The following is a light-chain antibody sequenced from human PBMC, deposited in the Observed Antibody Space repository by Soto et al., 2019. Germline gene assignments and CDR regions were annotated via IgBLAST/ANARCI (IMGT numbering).Light chain of an antibody. J-gene: IGLJ1*01. CDR3: RSYTSSSLYV. Sequence: QSALTQPASVSGSPGQSITISCTGTSSDVGGYNYVSWYQQHPGKAPKLMIYDVSNRPSGVSNRFSGSKSGNTASLTISGLQAEDEADYYCRSYTSSSLYVFGTGTKVTV. CDR1: SSDVGGYNY. CDR2: DVS. V-gene: IGLV2-14*01.